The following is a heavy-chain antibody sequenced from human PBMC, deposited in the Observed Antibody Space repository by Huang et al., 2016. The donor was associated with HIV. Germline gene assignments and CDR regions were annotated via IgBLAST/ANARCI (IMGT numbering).Heavy chain of an antibody. D-gene: IGHD6-25*01. CDR1: GFSLTTTGVG. J-gene: IGHJ4*02. Sequence: QITLRESGPALVKPTQTLTLTCTFSGFSLTTTGVGVGWIRQPPGQALEWLAFIYSNGDGSDIPSLSSRLTIHKDTSKNQVVLTMTNMDPVDTATYYCAHSTDASAATFYFDFWGQGTLVAVSS. V-gene: IGHV2-5*01. CDR2: IYSNGDG. CDR3: AHSTDASAATFYFDF.